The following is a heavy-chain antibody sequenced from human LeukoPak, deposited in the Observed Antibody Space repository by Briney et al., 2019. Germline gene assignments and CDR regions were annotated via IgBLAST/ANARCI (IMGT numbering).Heavy chain of an antibody. CDR1: GYTFTNYY. CDR2: INPSGGST. D-gene: IGHD6-13*01. J-gene: IGHJ6*03. Sequence: GASVKVSCKASGYTFTNYYIQGVRQAPGQGLEWMGIINPSGGSTSYAQKFQGRVTMTRNTSISTVYMELSSLRSEDTAVYYCARLRYSSSWYISVYYYDYMDVWGKGTTVTISS. CDR3: ARLRYSSSWYISVYYYDYMDV. V-gene: IGHV1-46*01.